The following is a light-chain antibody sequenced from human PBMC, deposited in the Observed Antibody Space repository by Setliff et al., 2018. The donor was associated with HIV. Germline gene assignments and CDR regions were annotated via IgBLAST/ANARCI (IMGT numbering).Light chain of an antibody. CDR1: SGDVGNYNL. J-gene: IGLJ1*01. CDR2: EVT. V-gene: IGLV2-23*02. Sequence: QSVLTQPASVSRSPGQSITISCTGTSGDVGNYNLVSWYQHHPGKAPKLIIYEVTKRPSGVSNRFSGSKSGNTAALTISGLQAEDEGDYFCCSFARGRPYVFGTGTKV. CDR3: CSFARGRPYV.